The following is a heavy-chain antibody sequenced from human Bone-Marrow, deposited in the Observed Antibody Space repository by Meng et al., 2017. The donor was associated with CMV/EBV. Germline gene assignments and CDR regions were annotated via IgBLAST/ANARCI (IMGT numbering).Heavy chain of an antibody. CDR1: GFTFSSYA. Sequence: GESLKISCAASGFTFSSYAMHWVRQAPGKRLEWVAVISYDGSNKYYADSVKGRFTISRDNSKNTLYLQMNSLRAEDTAVYYCAREPLRSIVVVPAATDYWGQGTLVTVSS. D-gene: IGHD2-2*01. V-gene: IGHV3-30-3*01. CDR3: AREPLRSIVVVPAATDY. CDR2: ISYDGSNK. J-gene: IGHJ4*02.